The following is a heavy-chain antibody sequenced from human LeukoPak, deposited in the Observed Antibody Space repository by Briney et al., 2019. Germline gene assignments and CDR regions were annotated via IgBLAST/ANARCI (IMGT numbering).Heavy chain of an antibody. CDR3: ARDYGADAFDI. CDR1: GGTFSSYA. V-gene: IGHV1-69*06. CDR2: IIPIFGTA. Sequence: SVKVSCKASGGTFSSYAISWVRQAPGQGLEWMGGIIPIFGTANYAQKLQGRVTITADKSTSTAYMELSSLRSEDTAVYYCARDYGADAFDIWGQGTMVTVSS. J-gene: IGHJ3*02. D-gene: IGHD4-17*01.